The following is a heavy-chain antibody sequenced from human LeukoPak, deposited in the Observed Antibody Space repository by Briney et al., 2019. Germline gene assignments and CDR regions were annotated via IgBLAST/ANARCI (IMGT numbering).Heavy chain of an antibody. Sequence: PSETLSLTCTVSGGSISSSNYYWGWIRQPPGKGLEWIGYIYYCGRTSYNPSLKSRVTISVDTSKNHFSLTLSSVTAADTAVYYCARGQKYRNGYTVTELGSGYFDYWGQGTLVTVSS. J-gene: IGHJ4*02. CDR1: GGSISSSNYY. CDR3: ARGQKYRNGYTVTELGSGYFDY. D-gene: IGHD5-18*01. CDR2: IYYCGRT. V-gene: IGHV4-61*03.